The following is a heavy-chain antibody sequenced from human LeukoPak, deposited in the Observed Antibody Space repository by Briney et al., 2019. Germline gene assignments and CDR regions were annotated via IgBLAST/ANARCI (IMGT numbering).Heavy chain of an antibody. D-gene: IGHD6-19*01. CDR1: GFTFSTYW. CDR3: ARPISSGSIDY. V-gene: IGHV3-74*03. CDR2: IITDGSST. J-gene: IGHJ4*02. Sequence: PGGSLRLSCAASGFTFSTYWMHWVRQGPGKGLLWVSRIITDGSSTKYADSVKGRFTISRDNAKNTLYLQMNSLRAEDTAVYYCARPISSGSIDYWGQGTLVIVSS.